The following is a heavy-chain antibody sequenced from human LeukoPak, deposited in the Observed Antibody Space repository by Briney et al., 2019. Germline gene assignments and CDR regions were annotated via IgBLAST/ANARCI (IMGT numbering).Heavy chain of an antibody. J-gene: IGHJ4*02. CDR1: GFIFNNYA. Sequence: GGSLRLSCAGSGFIFNNYAMHWVRQPPGKGLEWVSGISWNSGTIDYADSVRGRFTISRDNAKNSLYLQMNSLRAEDTAVYYCAREFWDIVATISPYYFDYWGQGTLVTVSS. CDR2: ISWNSGTI. V-gene: IGHV3-9*01. CDR3: AREFWDIVATISPYYFDY. D-gene: IGHD5-12*01.